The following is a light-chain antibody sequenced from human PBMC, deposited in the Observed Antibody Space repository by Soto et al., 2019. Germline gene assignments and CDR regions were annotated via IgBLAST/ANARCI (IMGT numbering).Light chain of an antibody. J-gene: IGLJ1*01. CDR3: QSYDSSLSGFYV. CDR2: ANS. V-gene: IGLV1-40*01. CDR1: SSNIGAGYD. Sequence: QSVLTQPPSVSGAPGQRVTISCTGSSSNIGAGYDVHWYQQLPGGAPILLIYANSNRPSGVPDRFSGSRSGTSASLAITGLQAEDEADYSCQSYDSSLSGFYVFGTGTKVTVL.